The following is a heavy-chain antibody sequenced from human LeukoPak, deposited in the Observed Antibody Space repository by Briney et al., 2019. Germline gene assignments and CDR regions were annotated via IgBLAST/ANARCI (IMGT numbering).Heavy chain of an antibody. V-gene: IGHV4-59*01. J-gene: IGHJ4*02. CDR2: IHYSGST. Sequence: SETLSLTCTVSGGSISSYYWSWIRQPPGKGLEWIGYIHYSGSTNHNPSLRSRVTVSVDTSKNQISLKLSSVTAADTAVYYCASTLQWLAFDYWGQGTLVTVSS. D-gene: IGHD6-19*01. CDR3: ASTLQWLAFDY. CDR1: GGSISSYY.